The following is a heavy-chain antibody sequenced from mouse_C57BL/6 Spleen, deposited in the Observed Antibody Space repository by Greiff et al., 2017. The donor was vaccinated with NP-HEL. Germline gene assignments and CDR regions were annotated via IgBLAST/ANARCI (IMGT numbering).Heavy chain of an antibody. Sequence: VQLQQSGPELVKPGASVKISCKASGYAFSSSWMNWVKQRPGKGLEWIGRIYPGDGDTNDNGKFKGKATLTADKSSSTAYMQLSSLTSEDSAVYFCARGDWYFDVWGTGTTVTVSS. J-gene: IGHJ1*03. CDR1: GYAFSSSW. CDR3: ARGDWYFDV. CDR2: IYPGDGDT. V-gene: IGHV1-82*01.